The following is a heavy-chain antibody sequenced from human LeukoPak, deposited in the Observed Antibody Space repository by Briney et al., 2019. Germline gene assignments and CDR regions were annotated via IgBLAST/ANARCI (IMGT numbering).Heavy chain of an antibody. CDR1: GFTFGNYA. CDR2: IGYRGGSI. D-gene: IGHD3-16*02. CDR3: AKSWGYTRPYYNYMDV. Sequence: GGSLRLSCAASGFTFGNYAKSWVRQAPGKGLEWVSIIGYRGGSIYYAYSVQGRFTISRDNSKNTLSLQMNGLRPEDTAVYYCAKSWGYTRPYYNYMDVWGKGPRSPSP. J-gene: IGHJ6*03. V-gene: IGHV3-23*01.